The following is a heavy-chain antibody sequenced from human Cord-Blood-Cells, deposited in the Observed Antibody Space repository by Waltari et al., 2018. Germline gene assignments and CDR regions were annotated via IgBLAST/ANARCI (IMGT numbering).Heavy chain of an antibody. V-gene: IGHV1-3*01. D-gene: IGHD2-15*01. CDR2: INGGNGNT. CDR1: GYTFTSYA. J-gene: IGHJ6*02. CDR3: ARDLTPNTLGYCSGGSCYYYYYGMDV. Sequence: QVQLVQSGAEVKKPGASVKVSCKASGYTFTSYAMHWVRQAPGQRLEWMGWINGGNGNTKYSQKFQGRVTITRDTAAGTAYMELSSLRSEDTAVYYCARDLTPNTLGYCSGGSCYYYYYGMDVWGQGTTVTVSS.